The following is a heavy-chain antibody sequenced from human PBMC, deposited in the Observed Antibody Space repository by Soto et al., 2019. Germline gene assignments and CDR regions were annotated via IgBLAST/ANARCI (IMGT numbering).Heavy chain of an antibody. J-gene: IGHJ4*02. Sequence: GGSLRLSCEASGFTFNNYAISWIRQAPGKGLEWVSAISGIGDYIYYADSVKGRFTISRDDSKNTLSLQMNSLSAEDTAVYYCARAQISMIVVVPFDYRGQGTQVTVSS. V-gene: IGHV3-23*01. CDR2: ISGIGDYI. D-gene: IGHD3-22*01. CDR3: ARAQISMIVVVPFDY. CDR1: GFTFNNYA.